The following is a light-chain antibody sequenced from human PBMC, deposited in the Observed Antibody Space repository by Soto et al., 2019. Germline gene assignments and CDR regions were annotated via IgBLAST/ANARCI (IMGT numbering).Light chain of an antibody. CDR3: QSYDSSLSGSRV. J-gene: IGLJ3*02. CDR2: GNS. CDR1: SSNIGAGYD. V-gene: IGLV1-40*01. Sequence: QSALTQPPSVSGAPGQRVTISCTGSSSNIGAGYDVHWYQQLPGTAPKLLIYGNSNRPSGVPDRFSGSKSGTSASLAITGLQAEDEADYSCQSYDSSLSGSRVFGGGTKLTVL.